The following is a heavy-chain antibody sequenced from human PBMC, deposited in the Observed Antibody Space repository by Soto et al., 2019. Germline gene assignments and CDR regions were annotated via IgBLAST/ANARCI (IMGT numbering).Heavy chain of an antibody. J-gene: IGHJ4*02. V-gene: IGHV3-30*03. Sequence: HVQLVVSGGGVVQPGGSLRLSCVGSAFPFSNYGMHWVRQAPGRGLEWVAVISYEGSIKDYTDSVKGRFTISRDVPTNTLYLQMNSLRPEDTAVYYCVRPGRALWSGRYFFDYWGQGTLVTVSS. CDR1: AFPFSNYG. CDR2: ISYEGSIK. D-gene: IGHD3-3*01. CDR3: VRPGRALWSGRYFFDY.